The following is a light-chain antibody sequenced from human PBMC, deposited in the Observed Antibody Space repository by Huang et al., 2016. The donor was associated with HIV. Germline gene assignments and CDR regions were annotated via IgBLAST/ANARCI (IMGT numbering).Light chain of an antibody. CDR1: QSISRG. J-gene: IGKJ1*01. CDR3: QQYNTYWT. CDR2: QAS. Sequence: DIQMTQSPSTLSASVGDRVTITCRASQSISRGLAWYQQKPGKAPKVLIYQASNLEVGVPTRFSGSGSGTEFTLTISSLQPDDFATYYCQQYNTYWTFGQGTKVEIK. V-gene: IGKV1-5*03.